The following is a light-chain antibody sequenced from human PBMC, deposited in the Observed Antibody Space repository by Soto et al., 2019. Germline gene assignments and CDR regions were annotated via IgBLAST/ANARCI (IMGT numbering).Light chain of an antibody. V-gene: IGKV1-5*03. CDR1: QTINSW. CDR3: QQYNSYPWT. J-gene: IGKJ2*02. Sequence: DIQMTQSPSTLSASVRDRVTITCRASQTINSWLAWYQQKPGKAPKLLIYKASSLESGVPSRFSSSGSGTEFTLTISSLQPDDFATYYCQQYNSYPWTFGQGTKLEIK. CDR2: KAS.